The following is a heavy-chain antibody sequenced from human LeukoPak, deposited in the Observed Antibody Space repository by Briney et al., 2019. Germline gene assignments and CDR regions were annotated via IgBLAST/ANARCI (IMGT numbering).Heavy chain of an antibody. CDR3: ARLLAAAGSEIDY. CDR2: IYYSGST. CDR1: GGSFSSYY. J-gene: IGHJ4*02. V-gene: IGHV4-39*01. Sequence: PSETLSLTCAVYGGSFSSYYWGWIRQPPGKGLEWIGSIYYSGSTYYNPSLKSRVTISVDTSKNQFSLKLSSVTAADTAVYYCARLLAAAGSEIDYWGQGTLVTVSS. D-gene: IGHD6-13*01.